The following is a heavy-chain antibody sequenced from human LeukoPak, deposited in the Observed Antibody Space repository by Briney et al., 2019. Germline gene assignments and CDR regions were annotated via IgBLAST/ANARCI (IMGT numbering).Heavy chain of an antibody. Sequence: GGSLRLTCAASGFTFSSYSMNWVRLTPGKGLEWVSSITSSSTYTFYADSVKGRFTISRDNAKNTLYLQMNSLRAEDTAVYYCANQIAVAGNGIDYWGQGTLVTVSS. CDR2: ITSSSTYT. D-gene: IGHD6-19*01. V-gene: IGHV3-21*01. J-gene: IGHJ4*02. CDR1: GFTFSSYS. CDR3: ANQIAVAGNGIDY.